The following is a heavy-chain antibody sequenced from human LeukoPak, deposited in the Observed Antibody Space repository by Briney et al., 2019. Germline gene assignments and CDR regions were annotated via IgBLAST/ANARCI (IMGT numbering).Heavy chain of an antibody. Sequence: PSETLSLTCAVYGGSFSGCYWSWIRQPPGKGLEWIGEINHSGSTNYNPSLKSRVTISVDTSKNQFSLKLSSVTAADTAVYYCARRQVEMATILGRRKYYFDYWGQGTLVTVSS. CDR2: INHSGST. D-gene: IGHD5-24*01. CDR1: GGSFSGCY. V-gene: IGHV4-34*01. CDR3: ARRQVEMATILGRRKYYFDY. J-gene: IGHJ4*02.